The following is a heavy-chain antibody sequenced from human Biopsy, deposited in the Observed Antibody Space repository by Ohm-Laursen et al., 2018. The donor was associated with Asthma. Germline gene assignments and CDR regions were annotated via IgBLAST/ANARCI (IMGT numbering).Heavy chain of an antibody. CDR1: GGSISSSSYY. Sequence: GTLSLTCTVSGGSISSSSYYWGWIRQPPGKGLEWIGGIYYSGSTYYNPSLKSRVTIFVDTPKNQFFLKLSSVTAADMAVYYCARRITIFGVVAYFDYWGQGTLVTVSS. CDR3: ARRITIFGVVAYFDY. D-gene: IGHD3-3*01. J-gene: IGHJ4*02. V-gene: IGHV4-39*01. CDR2: IYYSGST.